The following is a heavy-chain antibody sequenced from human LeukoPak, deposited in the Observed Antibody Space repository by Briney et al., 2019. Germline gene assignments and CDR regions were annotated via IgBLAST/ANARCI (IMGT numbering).Heavy chain of an antibody. J-gene: IGHJ6*03. D-gene: IGHD2-2*01. V-gene: IGHV3-48*01. Sequence: GGSLRLSCAASGFTFSSCGFNWVRQAPGKGLEWVSYISSSSSTIYYADSVKGRFTISRDNAKNSLYLQMNSLRAEDTAVYYCAREEYQLLPDYYYMDVWGKGTTVTVSS. CDR1: GFTFSSCG. CDR2: ISSSSSTI. CDR3: AREEYQLLPDYYYMDV.